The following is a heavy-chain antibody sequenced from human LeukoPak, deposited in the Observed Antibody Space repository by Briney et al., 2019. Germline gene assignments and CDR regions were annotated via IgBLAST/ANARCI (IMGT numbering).Heavy chain of an antibody. CDR1: GFTFSSYS. J-gene: IGHJ4*02. CDR3: ARDQGRAHYYFDY. V-gene: IGHV3-21*01. CDR2: ISSSSSYI. Sequence: GGSLRLSCAASGFTFSSYSMNWVRQAPGKGLEWVSSISSSSSYIYYADSVKGRFTISRDNSKNTLYLQMNSLRAEDTAVYYCARDQGRAHYYFDYWGQGTLVTVSS.